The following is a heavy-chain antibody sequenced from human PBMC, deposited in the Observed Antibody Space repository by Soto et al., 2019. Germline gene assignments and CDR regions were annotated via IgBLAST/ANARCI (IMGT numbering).Heavy chain of an antibody. Sequence: GGSLRLSCAASGFTVSSNYMSWVRQAPGKGLEWVSVIYSGGSTYYADSVKGRFTISRDNSKNTLYLQMNSLRAEDTAVYYCARVGTNWINWFDPWGQGTLVTVSS. D-gene: IGHD1-26*01. V-gene: IGHV3-66*01. CDR1: GFTVSSNY. CDR3: ARVGTNWINWFDP. J-gene: IGHJ5*02. CDR2: IYSGGST.